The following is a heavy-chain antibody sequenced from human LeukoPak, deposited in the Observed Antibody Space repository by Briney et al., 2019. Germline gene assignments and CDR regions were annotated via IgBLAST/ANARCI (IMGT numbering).Heavy chain of an antibody. J-gene: IGHJ5*02. Sequence: GGSLRLSCTASGFTFGDYAMSWVRQAPGKGLEWVGFIRSKTYGGTTEYAASVKGRFTISRDDSKSIAYLQMYSLKTEDTAVYYCTRRLPIAAAFGFDPWGQGTLVTVSS. CDR3: TRRLPIAAAFGFDP. CDR1: GFTFGDYA. V-gene: IGHV3-49*04. CDR2: IRSKTYGGTT. D-gene: IGHD6-13*01.